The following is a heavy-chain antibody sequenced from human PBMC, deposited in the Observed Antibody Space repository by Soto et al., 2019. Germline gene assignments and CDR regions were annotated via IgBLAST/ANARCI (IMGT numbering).Heavy chain of an antibody. CDR2: INPNGGGT. Sequence: GASVKVSCKASGYTFTGYYMHWVRQAPGQGLEWMGWINPNGGGTNYAQKFQGRVTMTRDTSISTAYMELSRLRSDDTAVYYCAREGGDGYKPFDYWGQGTLVTVSS. D-gene: IGHD5-12*01. CDR3: AREGGDGYKPFDY. CDR1: GYTFTGYY. J-gene: IGHJ4*02. V-gene: IGHV1-2*02.